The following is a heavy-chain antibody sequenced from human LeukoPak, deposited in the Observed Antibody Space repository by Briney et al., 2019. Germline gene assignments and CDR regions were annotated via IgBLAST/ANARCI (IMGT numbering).Heavy chain of an antibody. CDR1: GGSISSYY. Sequence: SETLSLTCTVSGGSISSYYWSWLRQPPGKGLEWIGYIYYSGSTNYNPSLKSRVTISVDTSKNQFSLKLSSVTAADTAVYYCARHDYDFRRGGIVVVTAIDYWGQGTLVTVSS. D-gene: IGHD2-21*02. J-gene: IGHJ4*02. CDR3: ARHDYDFRRGGIVVVTAIDY. V-gene: IGHV4-59*08. CDR2: IYYSGST.